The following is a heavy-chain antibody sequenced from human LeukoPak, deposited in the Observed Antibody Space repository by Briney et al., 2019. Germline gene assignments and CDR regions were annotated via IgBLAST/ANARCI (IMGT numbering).Heavy chain of an antibody. V-gene: IGHV6-1*01. CDR2: TYYRSKWSS. J-gene: IGHJ4*02. CDR3: ARGAYGSGSYFTYYFDY. CDR1: GDSVSNNIAA. Sequence: SQTLSLTCVISGDSVSNNIAAWNWIRQSPSRGLEWLGRTYYRSKWSSDYGPSVRGRINITPDPSKNQFSLHLYSVTPEDTAMYYCARGAYGSGSYFTYYFDYWGQGTLVTVSS. D-gene: IGHD3-10*01.